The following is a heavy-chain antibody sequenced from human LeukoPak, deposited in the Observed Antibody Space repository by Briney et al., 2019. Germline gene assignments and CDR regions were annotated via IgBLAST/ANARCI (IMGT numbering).Heavy chain of an antibody. V-gene: IGHV3-74*01. CDR1: GFTISSYW. D-gene: IGHD6-6*01. CDR3: ARGGTAARPDYFDL. CDR2: INSDGSTT. Sequence: GGCLRLSCTASGFTISSYWMHWVRQAPGKGLVWVSRINSDGSTTGYTYSVKGRFSISRDNAKNTLYLQMNSLRTEDTAVYYCARGGTAARPDYFDLWGQGTLVTVSS. J-gene: IGHJ4*02.